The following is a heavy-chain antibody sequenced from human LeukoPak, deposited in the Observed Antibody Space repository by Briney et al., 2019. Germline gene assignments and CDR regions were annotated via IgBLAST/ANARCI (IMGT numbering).Heavy chain of an antibody. CDR2: INHSGST. Sequence: SETLSHTCAVYGGSFSGYYWSWIRQPPGKGLEWIGEINHSGSTNYNPSLKSRVTISVDTSKNQFSLKLSSVTAADTAVYYCVTNWNDSYALYWCQGTLVTVSS. CDR3: VTNWNDSYALY. CDR1: GGSFSGYY. D-gene: IGHD1-20*01. J-gene: IGHJ4*02. V-gene: IGHV4-34*01.